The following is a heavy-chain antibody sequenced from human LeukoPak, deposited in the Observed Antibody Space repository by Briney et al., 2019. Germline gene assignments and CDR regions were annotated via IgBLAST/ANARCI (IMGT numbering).Heavy chain of an antibody. Sequence: GASVKVSCKASGYTFTSYAMNWVRQAPGQGLEWMGWISAYNGNTNYAQKLQGRVTMTTDTSTSTAYMELRSLRSDDTAVYYCARTHIVDRAYDYWGQGTLVTVSS. D-gene: IGHD2-21*01. J-gene: IGHJ4*02. V-gene: IGHV1-18*01. CDR3: ARTHIVDRAYDY. CDR2: ISAYNGNT. CDR1: GYTFTSYA.